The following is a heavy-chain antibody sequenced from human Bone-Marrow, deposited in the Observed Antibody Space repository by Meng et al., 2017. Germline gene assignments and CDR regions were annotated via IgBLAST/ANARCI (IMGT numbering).Heavy chain of an antibody. D-gene: IGHD1-1*01. CDR3: ANWNDGLLNY. CDR2: INPNSGGT. Sequence: QVQLVQSGGEVKKAGSSVKVSGKASGGTFSSYAISWVRQAPGQGLEWMGRINPNSGGTNYAQKFQGRVTMTRDTSISTAYMELSRLRSDDTAVYYCANWNDGLLNYWGQGTLVTVSS. V-gene: IGHV1-2*06. J-gene: IGHJ4*02. CDR1: GGTFSSYA.